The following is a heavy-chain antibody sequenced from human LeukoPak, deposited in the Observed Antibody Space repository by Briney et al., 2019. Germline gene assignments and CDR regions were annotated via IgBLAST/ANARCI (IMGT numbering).Heavy chain of an antibody. J-gene: IGHJ4*02. Sequence: GGSLRLSCVASEFTFSSHAMNWVRQAPGKGLEWVSSISGGGESTYYADSVKGRFTVSRDNSKNTPYLQVNSLKAEDTAIYYCAKDRNSVGSSYNYWGQGTLVTVSS. D-gene: IGHD6-6*01. V-gene: IGHV3-23*01. CDR1: EFTFSSHA. CDR2: ISGGGEST. CDR3: AKDRNSVGSSYNY.